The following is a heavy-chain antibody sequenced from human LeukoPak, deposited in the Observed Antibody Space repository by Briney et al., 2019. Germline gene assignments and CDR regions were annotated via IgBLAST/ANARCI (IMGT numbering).Heavy chain of an antibody. J-gene: IGHJ3*01. CDR2: IYSGGST. D-gene: IGHD4-23*01. Sequence: GGSLRLSCAVSGFAFSSYAMTWVRQAPGKGLEWVSVIYSGGSTYCADSVKGRFTISRDNSKNTLYLQMNSLRAEDAAVYYCARTDYGGNWGQGTMVTVSS. V-gene: IGHV3-66*01. CDR3: ARTDYGGN. CDR1: GFAFSSYA.